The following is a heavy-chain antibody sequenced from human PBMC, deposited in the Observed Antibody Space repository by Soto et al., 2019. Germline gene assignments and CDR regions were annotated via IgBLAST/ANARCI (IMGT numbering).Heavy chain of an antibody. CDR3: ARLGHPGH. V-gene: IGHV1-69*01. Sequence: QVQLVQSGAEVKKPGSSVKVSCTASGGSLRNSVISWVRQAPAQRLEWMGGVIPILGTANYAQKFQGRVTMTADEVTRTAYMDLSSLSPDDTAIYYCARLGHPGHWGPGTLVIVSS. CDR2: VIPILGTA. J-gene: IGHJ4*02. CDR1: GGSLRNSV.